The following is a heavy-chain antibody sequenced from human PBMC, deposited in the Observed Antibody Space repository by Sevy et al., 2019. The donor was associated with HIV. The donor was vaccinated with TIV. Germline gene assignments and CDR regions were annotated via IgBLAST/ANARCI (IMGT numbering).Heavy chain of an antibody. CDR3: AREGCTKPHDY. Sequence: GESLKISCAASGFTFSKYSMSWVRQPPGKGLEWVSTLSFGCGEISYADSVKGRFTISRDNSKSSVYLQMNNLRPEDTAVYYCAREGCTKPHDYWVQGTLVTVSS. CDR1: GFTFSKYS. V-gene: IGHV3-23*01. D-gene: IGHD2-8*01. CDR2: LSFGCGEI. J-gene: IGHJ4*02.